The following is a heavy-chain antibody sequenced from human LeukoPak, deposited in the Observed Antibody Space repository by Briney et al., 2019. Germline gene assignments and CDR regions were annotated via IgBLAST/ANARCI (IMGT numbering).Heavy chain of an antibody. V-gene: IGHV4-39*01. CDR1: GGSISSSSYY. Sequence: PSETLSLTCTVSGGSISSSSYYWGWIRQPPGKGLEWIGSIYYSGSTYYNPSLKSRVTISVDTSKNQFSLKLSSVTAADTAVYYCARHICGSSWYGCYYYGMDVWGQGTTVTVSS. CDR3: ARHICGSSWYGCYYYGMDV. CDR2: IYYSGST. J-gene: IGHJ6*02. D-gene: IGHD6-13*01.